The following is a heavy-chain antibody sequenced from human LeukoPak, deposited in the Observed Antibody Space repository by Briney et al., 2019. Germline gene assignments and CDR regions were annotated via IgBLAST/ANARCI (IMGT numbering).Heavy chain of an antibody. Sequence: SETLSLTCTVSGGSISNYYWSWIRQPPGKGLEWIGYMYYSGSTNYNPSLKSRVTISVDTSKNQFSLKLSSVTATDTAVYYCAGDETYSSDWQSNHYYYYMDVWGKGTTVTVSS. CDR1: GGSISNYY. J-gene: IGHJ6*03. CDR3: AGDETYSSDWQSNHYYYYMDV. CDR2: MYYSGST. V-gene: IGHV4-59*12. D-gene: IGHD6-19*01.